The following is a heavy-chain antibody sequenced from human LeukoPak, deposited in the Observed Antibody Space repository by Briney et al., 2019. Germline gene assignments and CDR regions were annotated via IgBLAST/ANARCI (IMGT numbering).Heavy chain of an antibody. CDR2: ISDSGGST. CDR1: GFPFSSYA. CDR3: VRGYSFGPYGMDV. D-gene: IGHD2-15*01. V-gene: IGHV3-64D*09. Sequence: GGSLRLSCSASGFPFSSYAMHWVRQAPGKGLEYVSAISDSGGSTYYADSVKGRFTISRDNSKNTLYLQMSSLRAEDTAVYVCVRGYSFGPYGMDVWGQGTTVTVSS. J-gene: IGHJ6*02.